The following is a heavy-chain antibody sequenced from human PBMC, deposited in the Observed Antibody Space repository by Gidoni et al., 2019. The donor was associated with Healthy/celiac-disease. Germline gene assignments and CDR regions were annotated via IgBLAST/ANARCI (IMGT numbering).Heavy chain of an antibody. D-gene: IGHD6-19*01. CDR3: GSGYFPVGHYVY. J-gene: IGHJ4*02. Sequence: QLQLQESGPGLVKPSETLSLTCTLPGGSISSSSYYWGWIRQPPGKGLEWIGSIYYSGSTYYNPSLKSRVTISVDTSKNQFSLKLSSVTAADTAVYYCGSGYFPVGHYVYWGQGTLVTVSS. CDR2: IYYSGST. CDR1: GGSISSSSYY. V-gene: IGHV4-39*01.